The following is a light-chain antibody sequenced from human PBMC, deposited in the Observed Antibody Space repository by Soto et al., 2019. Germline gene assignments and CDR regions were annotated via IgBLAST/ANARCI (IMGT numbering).Light chain of an antibody. J-gene: IGLJ3*02. V-gene: IGLV1-44*01. Sequence: QSVLTQPPSASGTPGQRVTISCPGSSSNIGSNTVNWYQQLPGTAPKLLIYSNNQRPSGVPDRFSGSKSGTSASLAISGLQSEDEADYYCAAWDDSLNAWVFGGGTKVTVL. CDR2: SNN. CDR1: SSNIGSNT. CDR3: AAWDDSLNAWV.